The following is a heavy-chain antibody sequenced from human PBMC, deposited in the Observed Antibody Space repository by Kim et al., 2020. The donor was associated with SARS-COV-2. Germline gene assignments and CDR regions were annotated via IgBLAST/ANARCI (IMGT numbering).Heavy chain of an antibody. J-gene: IGHJ4*02. V-gene: IGHV3-23*01. CDR3: AKGGQRGSQDIVVVPEAGYYCDY. CDR2: ISGSGGST. CDR1: GFTFSSYA. D-gene: IGHD2-2*01. Sequence: GGSLRLSCAASGFTFSSYAMSWVRQAPGKGLEWVSAISGSGGSTYYADSVKGRFTISRDNSKNTLYLQMNSLRAEDTAVYYCAKGGQRGSQDIVVVPEAGYYCDYWGQGTLVTVSS.